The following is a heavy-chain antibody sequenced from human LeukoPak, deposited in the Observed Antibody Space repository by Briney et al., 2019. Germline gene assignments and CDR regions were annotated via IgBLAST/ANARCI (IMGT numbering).Heavy chain of an antibody. J-gene: IGHJ4*02. CDR2: IQHDGSEI. Sequence: GGSLRLSCAASGFTFSSYGMHWVRQAPGKGLEWVANIQHDGSEIHYVDSVKGRFTISRDNAKNSLYLQMSSLRADDTAVYFCARVGTTSWYSWGPGTLVTVSS. CDR1: GFTFSSYG. D-gene: IGHD1-14*01. CDR3: ARVGTTSWYS. V-gene: IGHV3-7*01.